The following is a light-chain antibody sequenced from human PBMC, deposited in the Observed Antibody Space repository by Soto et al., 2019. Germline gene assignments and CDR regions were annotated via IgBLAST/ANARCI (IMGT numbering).Light chain of an antibody. CDR1: QSVSSN. CDR2: GAS. Sequence: EVVMTQSPVTLSVSPGERATLSCSASQSVSSNLAWYQQKPGQAPRLLIFGASTRATGIPARFSGSGSGTEFTLTLSSLQSEDFAVFYCQQYNNWPLTFGGGTKVEIK. V-gene: IGKV3-15*01. CDR3: QQYNNWPLT. J-gene: IGKJ4*01.